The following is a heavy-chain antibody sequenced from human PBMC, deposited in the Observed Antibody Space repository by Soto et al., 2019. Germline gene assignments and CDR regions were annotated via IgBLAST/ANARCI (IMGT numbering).Heavy chain of an antibody. CDR3: ARISSDFWSGYYPFDY. D-gene: IGHD3-3*01. CDR2: IDWDDDK. J-gene: IGHJ4*02. CDR1: GFSLSTSGMC. Sequence: SGPTLVNPTQTLTLTCTFSGFSLSTSGMCVSWIRQPPGKALEWLARIDWDDDKYYSTSLKTRPTISKDTSKNQVVLTMTNMDPVDTATYYCARISSDFWSGYYPFDYWGQGTLVTVSS. V-gene: IGHV2-70*11.